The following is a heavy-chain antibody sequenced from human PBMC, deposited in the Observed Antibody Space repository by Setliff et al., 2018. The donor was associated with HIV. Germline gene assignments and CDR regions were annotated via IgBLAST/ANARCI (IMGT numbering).Heavy chain of an antibody. CDR1: GYTFTSNG. J-gene: IGHJ4*02. D-gene: IGHD3-22*01. Sequence: GASVKVSCKTSGYTFTSNGISWVRQAPGQGLEWMGWISAYNGNTNYAQTFQGRVTMTTDTFTSTAYMELRSLRSDDTAVYYCARDIASRYYHDSSGYPTVDYWGPGTLVTVSS. CDR3: ARDIASRYYHDSSGYPTVDY. V-gene: IGHV1-18*01. CDR2: ISAYNGNT.